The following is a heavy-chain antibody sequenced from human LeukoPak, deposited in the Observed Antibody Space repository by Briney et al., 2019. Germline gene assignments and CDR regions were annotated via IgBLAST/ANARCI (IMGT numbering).Heavy chain of an antibody. CDR2: IWYDGSNK. Sequence: PTGGSLRLSCTASGFTFGDYAMSWVRQAPGKGLEWVAVIWYDGSNKYYADSVKGRFTISRDNSKNTLYLQMNSLRAEDTAVYYCARDRIAVAGTYHYFDYWGQGTLVTVSS. V-gene: IGHV3-33*01. CDR1: GFTFGDYA. J-gene: IGHJ4*02. D-gene: IGHD6-19*01. CDR3: ARDRIAVAGTYHYFDY.